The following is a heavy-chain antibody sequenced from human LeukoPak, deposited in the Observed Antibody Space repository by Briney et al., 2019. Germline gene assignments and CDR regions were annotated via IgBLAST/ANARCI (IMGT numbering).Heavy chain of an antibody. J-gene: IGHJ6*02. D-gene: IGHD2-15*01. Sequence: GGSLRLSCAASGFTFGSYWMHWVRQAPGKGLVWVSRISSDESSTSYADSVKGRFTISRDNGKNSLYLQMNSLRAEDTAVYYCARDLQGSYYYGMDVWGQGTTVIVSS. CDR2: ISSDESST. CDR1: GFTFGSYW. CDR3: ARDLQGSYYYGMDV. V-gene: IGHV3-74*01.